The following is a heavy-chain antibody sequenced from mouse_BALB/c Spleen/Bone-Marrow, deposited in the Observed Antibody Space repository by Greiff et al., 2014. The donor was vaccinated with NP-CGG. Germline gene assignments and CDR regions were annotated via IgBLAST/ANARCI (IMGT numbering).Heavy chain of an antibody. J-gene: IGHJ4*01. CDR3: ARELSRAMDY. Sequence: VQLQQPGPELVKPGASVKVSCKASGYAFTSYNMYWVKQSHGKSLEWIGYIDPYSGGTNYNQKFRGKATLTVDKSSNTAYIHLNSLTSVDSAVYFCARELSRAMDYWGQGTSVTVSS. D-gene: IGHD2-12*01. CDR1: GYAFTSYN. CDR2: IDPYSGGT. V-gene: IGHV1S135*01.